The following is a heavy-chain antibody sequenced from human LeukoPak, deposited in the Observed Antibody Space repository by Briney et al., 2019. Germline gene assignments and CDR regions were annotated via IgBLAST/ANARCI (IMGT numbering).Heavy chain of an antibody. CDR2: IYYSGTT. D-gene: IGHD4-17*01. J-gene: IGHJ4*02. V-gene: IGHV4-39*01. Sequence: KPSETLSLTCTVSGGSISSSNYYWGWIRQPPGKGLEWVGSIYYSGTTSYNPSLKSRVTISVDTSKNQFSLQLSSVTAADTAVYYCARAYGDYYFYYWGQGTLVTVSS. CDR1: GGSISSSNYY. CDR3: ARAYGDYYFYY.